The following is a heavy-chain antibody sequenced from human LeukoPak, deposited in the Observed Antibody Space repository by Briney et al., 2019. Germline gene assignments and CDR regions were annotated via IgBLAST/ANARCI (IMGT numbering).Heavy chain of an antibody. Sequence: ASVKVSCKASGYXFTSYSIIWVRQAPGQGLXWXXWISAYNDNTNYAQKLQGRVTXTTDTSTSTAYMELRSLRSDDTAVYYCARPDYGGNRGAFDIWGQGTMVTVSS. CDR3: ARPDYGGNRGAFDI. CDR2: ISAYNDNT. CDR1: GYXFTSYS. D-gene: IGHD4-23*01. V-gene: IGHV1-18*01. J-gene: IGHJ3*02.